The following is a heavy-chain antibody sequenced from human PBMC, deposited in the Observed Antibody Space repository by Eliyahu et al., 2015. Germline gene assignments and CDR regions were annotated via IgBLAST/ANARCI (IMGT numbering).Heavy chain of an antibody. CDR3: ARVPDYGDYDWFDP. CDR1: XFSFRTYN. CDR2: ILYDERSE. D-gene: IGHD4-17*01. J-gene: IGHJ5*02. V-gene: IGHV3-30*01. Sequence: QVQLVESGGGVVQPGRSLRLSCAASXFSFRTYNMHWVRQAPGEGLEWVAVILYDERSEYYADSVKGRFTVSRDNSKNTLYLQMNSLRPEDTAVYYCARVPDYGDYDWFDPWGQGTLVTVSS.